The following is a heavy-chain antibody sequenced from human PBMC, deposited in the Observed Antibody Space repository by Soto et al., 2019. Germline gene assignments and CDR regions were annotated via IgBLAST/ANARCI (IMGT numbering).Heavy chain of an antibody. V-gene: IGHV5-51*01. D-gene: IGHD3-10*01. J-gene: IGHJ5*02. CDR1: GYSFTSYW. CDR2: IYPGDSDT. Sequence: GESLKISCKGSGYSFTSYWIGWVRQMPGKGLEWMGIIYPGDSDTRYSPSFQGQVTISADKSISTAYLQWSSLKASDTAMYYCARHLVARFGSAPFDPWGQGTLVTVSS. CDR3: ARHLVARFGSAPFDP.